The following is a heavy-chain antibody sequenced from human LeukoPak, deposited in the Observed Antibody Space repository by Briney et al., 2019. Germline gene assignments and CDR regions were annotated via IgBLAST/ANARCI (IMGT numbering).Heavy chain of an antibody. Sequence: GSLRFSCAASGFPFSSHAMNWVRQAPGKGLEGVSSNSASGRNTYSADSVKGRFTISRDNSKNTLYLQMNSLRAEDTAVYYCAKRRSSGWYVGFIDYWGQGTLVTVSS. CDR1: GFPFSSHA. CDR2: NSASGRNT. D-gene: IGHD6-19*01. J-gene: IGHJ4*02. CDR3: AKRRSSGWYVGFIDY. V-gene: IGHV3-23*01.